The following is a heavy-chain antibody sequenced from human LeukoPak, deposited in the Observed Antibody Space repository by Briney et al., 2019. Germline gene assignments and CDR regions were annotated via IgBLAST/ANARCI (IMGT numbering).Heavy chain of an antibody. D-gene: IGHD2-15*01. CDR2: INPISGGT. Sequence: ASVKVSCKAAGYTFTGYYMFWVRQAPGQGLEWMGRINPISGGTNYAQKFQGRVTITRDTSISTAYMELSRLRSDDTAVYYCARGYCSGGSCYSVENWFDPWGQGTLVTVSS. V-gene: IGHV1-2*06. CDR3: ARGYCSGGSCYSVENWFDP. CDR1: GYTFTGYY. J-gene: IGHJ5*02.